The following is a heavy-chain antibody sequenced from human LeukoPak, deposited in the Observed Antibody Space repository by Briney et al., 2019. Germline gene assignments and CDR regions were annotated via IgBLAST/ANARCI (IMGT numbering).Heavy chain of an antibody. CDR3: ARTYSSGWYVRPKNWFDP. D-gene: IGHD6-19*01. CDR1: GYTFTSYG. J-gene: IGHJ5*02. V-gene: IGHV1-18*01. Sequence: APVKVSCKASGYTFTSYGISWVPQAPGQGLEWMGWISAYNGNTNYAQKLQGRVTMTTDTSTSTAYMELRSLRSVDTPVYYCARTYSSGWYVRPKNWFDPWGQGTLVTVSS. CDR2: ISAYNGNT.